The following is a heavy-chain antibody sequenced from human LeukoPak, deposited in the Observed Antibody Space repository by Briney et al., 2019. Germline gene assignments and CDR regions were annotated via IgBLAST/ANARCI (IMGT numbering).Heavy chain of an antibody. D-gene: IGHD5-18*01. CDR2: MQSTGNS. CDR1: GDSISTYH. CDR3: ARDKRHSYGRYFDP. V-gene: IGHV4-59*01. Sequence: SEALSLTCSVSGDSISTYHWNWIRKPPGKGLEWIGYMQSTGNSKYNPSLKNRVNIFIDMSKNQFVLNLRSVTAADTAVYYCARDKRHSYGRYFDPWGQGMLVTVSS. J-gene: IGHJ4*02.